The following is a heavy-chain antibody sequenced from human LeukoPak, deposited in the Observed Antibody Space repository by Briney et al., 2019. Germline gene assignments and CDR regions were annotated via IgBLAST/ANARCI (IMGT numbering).Heavy chain of an antibody. V-gene: IGHV1-8*01. Sequence: ASVKVSCKASGYTFTSYDINWVRQATGQGLEWMGWMNPNSGNTGYAQKFQGRVTMTRNTSISTAYMELSSLRSEDTAVYYRAREVPHYYDSSGYCWFDPWGQGTLVTVSS. J-gene: IGHJ5*02. D-gene: IGHD3-22*01. CDR1: GYTFTSYD. CDR2: MNPNSGNT. CDR3: AREVPHYYDSSGYCWFDP.